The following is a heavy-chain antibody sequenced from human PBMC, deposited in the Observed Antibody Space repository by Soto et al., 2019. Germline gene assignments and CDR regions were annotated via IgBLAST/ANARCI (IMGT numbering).Heavy chain of an antibody. CDR3: ANGILSDYYGSGTYDY. D-gene: IGHD3-10*01. J-gene: IGHJ4*02. V-gene: IGHV3-23*01. CDR2: ITGSGGKT. Sequence: EVQLLESGGGLIQPGGSLRLSCAASGFTFSDYAMTWVRQAPGKGLEWVSVITGSGGKTFYADYVKGRFSISRDNSKNTVYLEINSLRAEDTAVYYCANGILSDYYGSGTYDYWGQGPLVTVSS. CDR1: GFTFSDYA.